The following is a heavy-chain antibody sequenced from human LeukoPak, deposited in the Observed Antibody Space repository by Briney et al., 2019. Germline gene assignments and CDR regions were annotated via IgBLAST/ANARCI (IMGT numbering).Heavy chain of an antibody. J-gene: IGHJ4*02. CDR2: IKQDGSEK. CDR1: GFTFSSYW. D-gene: IGHD3-9*01. CDR3: ARDTGYDILTGYYKGGFDY. V-gene: IGHV3-7*01. Sequence: GGSLRLSCAASGFTFSSYWMSWVRQAPGKGLEWVANIKQDGSEKYYVDSVKGRFTISRDDAKNSLYLQMNSLRAEDTAVYYCARDTGYDILTGYYKGGFDYWGRGTLVTVSS.